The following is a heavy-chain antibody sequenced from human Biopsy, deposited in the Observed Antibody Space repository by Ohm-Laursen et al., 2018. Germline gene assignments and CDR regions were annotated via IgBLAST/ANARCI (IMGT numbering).Heavy chain of an antibody. J-gene: IGHJ4*02. CDR2: ISSSDATI. Sequence: SLRLSCAVSGFTFSDHHMAWVRQAPGKGLEWLSYISSSDATIKYADSVKGRFTISRDNAKNSLYLRMNSLRAEDTAVYFCARARDDFVVVPAAFFDFWGQGTLVTVSS. CDR1: GFTFSDHH. D-gene: IGHD2-15*01. CDR3: ARARDDFVVVPAAFFDF. V-gene: IGHV3-11*01.